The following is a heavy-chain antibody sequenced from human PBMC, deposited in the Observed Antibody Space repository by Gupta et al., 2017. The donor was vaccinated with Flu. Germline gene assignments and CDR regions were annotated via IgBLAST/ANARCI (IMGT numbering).Heavy chain of an antibody. CDR2: IYHSGST. Sequence: WVRQPPGKGLEWIGEIYHSGSTNYNPSLKSRVTISVDKSKNQFSLQLSSVTAADTAVYYCARRSAGRNWFDPWGQGTLVTVSS. V-gene: IGHV4-4*02. D-gene: IGHD6-25*01. CDR3: ARRSAGRNWFDP. J-gene: IGHJ5*02.